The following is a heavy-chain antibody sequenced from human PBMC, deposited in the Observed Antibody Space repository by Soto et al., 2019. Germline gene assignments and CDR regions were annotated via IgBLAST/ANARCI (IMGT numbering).Heavy chain of an antibody. CDR3: ARGLSIYDN. CDR2: IYHSGST. D-gene: IGHD2-21*01. J-gene: IGHJ4*02. CDR1: GGSISSGDYY. V-gene: IGHV4-30-2*01. Sequence: SETLSLTCTVSGGSISSGDYYWSWIRQQPGKGLEWIGYIYHSGSTYYNPSLKSRVTISVDRSKNQFSLKLSSVTAADTAVYYCARGLSIYDNWGQGTLVTVSS.